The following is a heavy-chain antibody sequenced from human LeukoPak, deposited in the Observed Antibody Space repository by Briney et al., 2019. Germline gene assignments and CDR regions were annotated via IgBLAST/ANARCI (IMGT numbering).Heavy chain of an antibody. CDR1: GFTFSSYG. Sequence: GGSLRLSCAASGFTFSSYGMHWVRQAPGKGLEWVAFIRYDGSNKYYADSVKGRFTISRDNSKNTLYLQMNSLRAEDTAVYYCTTDRYCSSTSCYPYFDYWGQGTLVTVSS. CDR2: IRYDGSNK. CDR3: TTDRYCSSTSCYPYFDY. D-gene: IGHD2-2*01. J-gene: IGHJ4*02. V-gene: IGHV3-30*02.